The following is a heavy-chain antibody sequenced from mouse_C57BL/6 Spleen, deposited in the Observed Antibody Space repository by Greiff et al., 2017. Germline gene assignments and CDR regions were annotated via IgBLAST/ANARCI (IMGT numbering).Heavy chain of an antibody. D-gene: IGHD4-1*01. J-gene: IGHJ4*01. Sequence: VQLQQPGAELVRPGSSVKLSCKASGYTFTSYWMDWVKQRPGQGLEWIGNIYPSDSATHYNQKFKDKATLTVDKSSSTAYMQLSSLTSEDAAVYYGARDWDAMDYWGQGTTVTVSS. CDR3: ARDWDAMDY. CDR1: GYTFTSYW. V-gene: IGHV1-61*01. CDR2: IYPSDSAT.